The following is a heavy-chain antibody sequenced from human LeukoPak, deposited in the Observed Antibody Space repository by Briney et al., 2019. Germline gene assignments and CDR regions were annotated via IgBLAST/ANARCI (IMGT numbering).Heavy chain of an antibody. Sequence: ASVKVSCKASGYTFTSYDINWVRQAARHGLEWMGWMNPNSGNTGYAQKFQGRVTMTRNTSISTAYMELSSLRSEDTAVYYCARAVNGGSSRYPTSWYFDLWGRGTLVTVSS. D-gene: IGHD6-13*01. J-gene: IGHJ2*01. CDR2: MNPNSGNT. CDR3: ARAVNGGSSRYPTSWYFDL. CDR1: GYTFTSYD. V-gene: IGHV1-8*01.